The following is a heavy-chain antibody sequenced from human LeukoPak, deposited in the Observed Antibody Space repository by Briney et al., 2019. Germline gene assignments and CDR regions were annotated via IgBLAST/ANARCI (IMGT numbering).Heavy chain of an antibody. J-gene: IGHJ4*02. Sequence: QTGGSLRLSCAASGFTFSSYAMSWVRQAPGKGQEWVSAISGSGGSTYYADSVKGRFTISRDNSKNTLYLQMNSLRAEDTAVYYCAKSGLYYYDSSGYYFRWGQGTLVTVSS. V-gene: IGHV3-23*01. D-gene: IGHD3-22*01. CDR1: GFTFSSYA. CDR3: AKSGLYYYDSSGYYFR. CDR2: ISGSGGST.